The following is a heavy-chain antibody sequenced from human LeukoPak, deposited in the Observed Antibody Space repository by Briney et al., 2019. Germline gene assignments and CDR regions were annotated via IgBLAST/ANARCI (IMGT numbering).Heavy chain of an antibody. Sequence: GGSLRLSCAASGFTFSSYSMNWVRQAPGKGLEWVSYISSSSSTIYYADSVKGRFTISRDNAKNSLYLQMNSLRAEDTAVYYCARESFRGQTGWFDPWGQGTLVTVSS. V-gene: IGHV3-48*04. CDR3: ARESFRGQTGWFDP. D-gene: IGHD3-10*01. CDR2: ISSSSSTI. CDR1: GFTFSSYS. J-gene: IGHJ5*02.